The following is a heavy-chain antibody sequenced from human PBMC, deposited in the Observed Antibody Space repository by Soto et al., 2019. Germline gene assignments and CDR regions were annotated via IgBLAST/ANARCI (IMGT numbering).Heavy chain of an antibody. D-gene: IGHD3-10*01. Sequence: GGSLRLSCAASGFTFSSYAMSWVRQAPGKGLEWVSAISGSGGSTYYADSVKGRFTISRDNSKNTLYLQMNSLRAEDTAVYYCAKDQWYESRDGSGSYLLYYYGMDVWGQGTTVTVSS. CDR1: GFTFSSYA. V-gene: IGHV3-23*01. CDR3: AKDQWYESRDGSGSYLLYYYGMDV. J-gene: IGHJ6*02. CDR2: ISGSGGST.